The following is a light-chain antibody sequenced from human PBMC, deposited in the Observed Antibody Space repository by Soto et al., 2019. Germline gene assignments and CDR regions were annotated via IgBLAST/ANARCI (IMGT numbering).Light chain of an antibody. CDR3: QQYNSYSWT. Sequence: DIQMTQSPSSLSASVGDRVTITCRASQSIVTYLNWYLQEPGKAPKLLIYDASSLESGVPSRFSGSGSGTEFTLTISSLQPDDFATYYCQQYNSYSWTFGQGTKVDIK. CDR1: QSIVTY. J-gene: IGKJ1*01. V-gene: IGKV1-5*01. CDR2: DAS.